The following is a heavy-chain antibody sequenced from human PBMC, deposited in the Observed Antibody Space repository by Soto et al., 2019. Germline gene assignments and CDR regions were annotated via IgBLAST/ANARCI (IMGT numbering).Heavy chain of an antibody. CDR2: IYYSGST. D-gene: IGHD2-21*02. Sequence: QLQLQESGPGLVKPSETLSLTCTVSGGSISSSSYFWGWIRQPPGKGLEWIGSIYYSGSTYYNPSLNSRVTVTVATSKTQFSLKLSSVAAADTAVYYCARHPSDFWFDPWGQGTLVTVSS. J-gene: IGHJ5*02. V-gene: IGHV4-39*01. CDR1: GGSISSSSYF. CDR3: ARHPSDFWFDP.